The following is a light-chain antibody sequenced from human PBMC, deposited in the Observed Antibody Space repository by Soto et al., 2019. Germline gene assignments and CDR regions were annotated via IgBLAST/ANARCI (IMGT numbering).Light chain of an antibody. J-gene: IGKJ1*01. CDR1: ESVNRF. CDR2: GAS. CDR3: QQYNSWPRT. Sequence: EIVMTQSPGPLSVSPGDGATVSCRASESVNRFLAWYQHKPGQAPRLLIYGASTRAAGVPVRFSGSGSGTEFTLSISSLQSEDLAVYYCQQYNSWPRTFGQGTKVEIK. V-gene: IGKV3-15*01.